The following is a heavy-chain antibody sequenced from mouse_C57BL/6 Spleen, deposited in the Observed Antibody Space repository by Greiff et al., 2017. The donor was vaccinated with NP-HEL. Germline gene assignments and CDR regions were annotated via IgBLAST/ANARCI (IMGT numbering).Heavy chain of an antibody. V-gene: IGHV1-81*01. Sequence: QVQLQQSGAELARPGASVKLSCKASGYTFTSYGISWVKQRTGQGLEWIGEIYPRSGNTYYNEKFKGKATLTADKSSSTAYMELRSLTSEDSAVYFCATTVVAPYFGYWGQGTTLTVSS. J-gene: IGHJ2*01. CDR3: ATTVVAPYFGY. D-gene: IGHD1-1*01. CDR2: IYPRSGNT. CDR1: GYTFTSYG.